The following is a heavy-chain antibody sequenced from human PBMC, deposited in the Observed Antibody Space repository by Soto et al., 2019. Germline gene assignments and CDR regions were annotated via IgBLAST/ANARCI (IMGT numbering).Heavy chain of an antibody. V-gene: IGHV3-21*01. CDR3: ARAPLRYCTKGVCQFDY. CDR1: GFTFSSYS. J-gene: IGHJ4*02. Sequence: PGGSLRLSCAASGFTFSSYSMNWVRQAPGKGLEWVSSISSSSYIYYADSVKGRFTISRDNAKNSLYLQMNSLRAEDTAVYYCARAPLRYCTKGVCQFDYCGPGS. D-gene: IGHD2-8*01. CDR2: ISSSSYI.